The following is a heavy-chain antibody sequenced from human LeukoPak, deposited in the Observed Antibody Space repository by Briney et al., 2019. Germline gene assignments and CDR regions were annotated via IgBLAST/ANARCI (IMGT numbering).Heavy chain of an antibody. CDR1: GFTFSNAW. CDR3: AKDNGARGYYYYYMDV. J-gene: IGHJ6*03. Sequence: GGSLRLSCAASGFTFSNAWMSWVRQAPGKGLEWVGRIKSKTDGGTTDYAAPVKGRFTISRDDSKNTLYLQMNSLRAEDTALYYCAKDNGARGYYYYYMDVWGKGTTVTVSS. D-gene: IGHD3-10*01. CDR2: IKSKTDGGTT. V-gene: IGHV3-15*05.